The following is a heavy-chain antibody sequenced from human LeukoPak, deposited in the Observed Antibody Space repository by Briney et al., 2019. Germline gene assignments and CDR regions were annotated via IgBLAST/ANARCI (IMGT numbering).Heavy chain of an antibody. D-gene: IGHD2-15*01. J-gene: IGHJ4*02. CDR2: IYYSGST. Sequence: SETLSLTCTVSGGSISSYYWSWIRQPPGKGLEWIGFIYYSGSTNYKPSLKSRVTISVDTSKNQFSLKLNSVTAADTAVYYCAREDRYCSGGSCYSWGQGTLVTVSS. CDR1: GGSISSYY. V-gene: IGHV4-59*01. CDR3: AREDRYCSGGSCYS.